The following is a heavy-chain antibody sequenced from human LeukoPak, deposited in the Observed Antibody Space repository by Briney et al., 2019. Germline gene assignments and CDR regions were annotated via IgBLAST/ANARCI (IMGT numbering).Heavy chain of an antibody. CDR2: ISYDGSNK. D-gene: IGHD3-22*01. J-gene: IGHJ4*02. V-gene: IGHV3-30-3*01. CDR1: GFTFSSYA. CDR3: ARDREVVVVVITTSLDY. Sequence: GWSLRLSCAASGFTFSSYAMHWVRQAPGKGLEWVAVISYDGSNKYYADSVKGRFTISRDNSKNTLYLQMNSLRAEDTAVYYCARDREVVVVVITTSLDYWGQGTLVTVSS.